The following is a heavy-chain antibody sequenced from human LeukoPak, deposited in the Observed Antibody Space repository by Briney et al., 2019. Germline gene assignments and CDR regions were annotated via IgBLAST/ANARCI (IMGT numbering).Heavy chain of an antibody. Sequence: ASETLSLTCTVSGGSISSYYWSWIRQPPGKGLEWIGYIYYSGTTNYNPSLKSRVTISVDTSKNQFSLKLSSVTAAGTAVYYCARGVYIAAAQYGYWGQGTLVTVSS. J-gene: IGHJ4*02. V-gene: IGHV4-59*01. CDR3: ARGVYIAAAQYGY. D-gene: IGHD6-13*01. CDR2: IYYSGTT. CDR1: GGSISSYY.